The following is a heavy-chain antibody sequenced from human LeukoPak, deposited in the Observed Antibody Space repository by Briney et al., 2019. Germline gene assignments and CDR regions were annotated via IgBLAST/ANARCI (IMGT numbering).Heavy chain of an antibody. D-gene: IGHD1-7*01. Sequence: GGSLGLSCAASGFTFSSYGMHWVRQAPGKGLEWVAVISDDGSNKYYVDSVKGRFTISRDNSKNTLYLQMNSLRAEDTAVYYCARGNWNYVFDYWGQGTLVTVSS. CDR3: ARGNWNYVFDY. V-gene: IGHV3-30*03. CDR2: ISDDGSNK. J-gene: IGHJ4*02. CDR1: GFTFSSYG.